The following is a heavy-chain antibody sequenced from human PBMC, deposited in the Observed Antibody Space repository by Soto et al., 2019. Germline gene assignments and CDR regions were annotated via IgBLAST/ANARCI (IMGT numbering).Heavy chain of an antibody. CDR1: GYTFTSYG. Sequence: ASVKVSCKASGYTFTSYGISWVRQAPGQGPEWMGWISAYNGNTNYAQKLQGRVTMTTDTSTSTAYMELRSLRSDDTAVYYCARKKTGQSFYYYYYMVVWGKGTTVTVSS. CDR3: ARKKTGQSFYYYYYMVV. V-gene: IGHV1-18*01. CDR2: ISAYNGNT. J-gene: IGHJ6*03.